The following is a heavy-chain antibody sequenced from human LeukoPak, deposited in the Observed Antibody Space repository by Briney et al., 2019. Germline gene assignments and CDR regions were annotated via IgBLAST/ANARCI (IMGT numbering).Heavy chain of an antibody. V-gene: IGHV1-2*02. CDR1: GYTFTGYY. CDR3: ARVRFLEWNHFDY. CDR2: INPNSGGT. J-gene: IGHJ4*02. Sequence: ASVKVSCKASGYTFTGYYMHWVRQAPGQGLEWMGWINPNSGGTNYAQKFQGRVTMTRDTSISTAYMELSRLRSDDKAVYYCARVRFLEWNHFDYWGQGTLVTVSS. D-gene: IGHD3-3*01.